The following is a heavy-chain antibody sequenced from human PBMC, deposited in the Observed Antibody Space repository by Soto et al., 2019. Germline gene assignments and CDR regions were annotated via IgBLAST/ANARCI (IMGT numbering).Heavy chain of an antibody. Sequence: QVQLVESGGGVVQPGRSLRLSCAASGFTFSSYAMHWVRQAPGKGLEWVAVISYDGSNKYYADSVKGRFTISRDNSKNTLYLKMNTLRAQDTAVYYCARDPYGYCSSTSCYAYYDYYGMDVWGQGTTVTVSS. J-gene: IGHJ6*02. CDR3: ARDPYGYCSSTSCYAYYDYYGMDV. D-gene: IGHD2-2*01. CDR1: GFTFSSYA. CDR2: ISYDGSNK. V-gene: IGHV3-30-3*01.